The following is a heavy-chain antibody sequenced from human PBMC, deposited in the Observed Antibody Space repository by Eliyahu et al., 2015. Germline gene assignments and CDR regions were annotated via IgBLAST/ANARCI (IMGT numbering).Heavy chain of an antibody. CDR3: VRDETSGDRFDP. CDR1: GFTFSIYE. CDR2: ISGSGQSI. Sequence: EVQLVESGGGLVQPGGSLRLSCAASGFTFSIYEMNWVRQAPGKGLEWISYISGSGQSIFYADSVKGRFTISRDNAKNSLSLQMNSLRAEDTAVYYCVRDETSGDRFDPWGQGTLVTVSS. J-gene: IGHJ5*02. D-gene: IGHD3-10*01. V-gene: IGHV3-48*03.